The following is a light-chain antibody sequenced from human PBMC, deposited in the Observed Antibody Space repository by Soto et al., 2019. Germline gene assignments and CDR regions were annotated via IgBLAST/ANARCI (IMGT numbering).Light chain of an antibody. CDR1: SSDVGGYNY. Sequence: QSVLTQPASVSGSPGQSITISCTGTSSDVGGYNYDSWYQQHPGKAPKLMIYDVSNRPSGVSNRFSGSKSGNTASLTISGLQAEDEADYYCSSYTSSSTHNYVFGTGTKVTVL. V-gene: IGLV2-14*01. CDR2: DVS. J-gene: IGLJ1*01. CDR3: SSYTSSSTHNYV.